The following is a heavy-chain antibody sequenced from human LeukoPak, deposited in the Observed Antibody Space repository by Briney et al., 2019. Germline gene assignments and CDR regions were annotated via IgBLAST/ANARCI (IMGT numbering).Heavy chain of an antibody. Sequence: PGGSLRLSCAASGFTFSSYGMHWVRQAPGKGLEWVAVISYDGSNKYYADSVKGRFTISRDNSKNTLYLQMNSLRAEDTAVYYCAKGLIRDYYDSSGLLDYWGQGTLVTVSS. V-gene: IGHV3-30*18. CDR3: AKGLIRDYYDSSGLLDY. CDR2: ISYDGSNK. J-gene: IGHJ4*02. D-gene: IGHD3-22*01. CDR1: GFTFSSYG.